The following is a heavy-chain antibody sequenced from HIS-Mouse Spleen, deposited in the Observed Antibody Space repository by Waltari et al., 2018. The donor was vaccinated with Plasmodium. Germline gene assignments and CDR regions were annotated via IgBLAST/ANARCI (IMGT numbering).Heavy chain of an antibody. D-gene: IGHD3-9*01. J-gene: IGHJ2*01. CDR1: GFTFRRYS. CDR3: AREDILTGYYNDYWYFDL. Sequence: EVQLVESGGGLVKPGGSLGLSCAASGFTFRRYSMNWVRQAPGKGLEWVSSISSSSSYIYYADSVKGRFTISRDNAKNSLYLQMNSLRAEDTAVYYCAREDILTGYYNDYWYFDLWGRGTLVTVSS. V-gene: IGHV3-21*01. CDR2: ISSSSSYI.